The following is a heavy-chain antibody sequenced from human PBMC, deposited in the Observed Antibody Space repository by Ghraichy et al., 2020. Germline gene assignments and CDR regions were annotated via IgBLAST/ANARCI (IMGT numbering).Heavy chain of an antibody. CDR2: INHSGST. V-gene: IGHV4-34*01. CDR1: GGSFSGYY. J-gene: IGHJ6*02. D-gene: IGHD4/OR15-4a*01. CDR3: ARGYPGGRYGANYNYSYYGLDV. Sequence: SETLSLTCAVYGGSFSGYYWSWIRQPPGKGLEWIGEINHSGSTSYNPSLKSRVTISVDTSKNQFSLKLSSVTAADTAVYYCARGYPGGRYGANYNYSYYGLDVWGQGTTVTVSS.